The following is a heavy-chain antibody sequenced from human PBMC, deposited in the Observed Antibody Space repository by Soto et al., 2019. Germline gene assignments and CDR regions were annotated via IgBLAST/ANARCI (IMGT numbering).Heavy chain of an antibody. CDR3: ARVPGP. CDR2: IYHSGST. J-gene: IGHJ5*02. CDR1: GGSVRSCS. V-gene: IGHV4-30-2*01. Sequence: TLSVTCTVSGGSVRSCSWSWIPQPPGKGLEWIGYIYHSGSTYYNPSLKSRVTISVDRSKTQFSLKLSSVTAADTAVYYCARVPGPWGQATLVTVSS.